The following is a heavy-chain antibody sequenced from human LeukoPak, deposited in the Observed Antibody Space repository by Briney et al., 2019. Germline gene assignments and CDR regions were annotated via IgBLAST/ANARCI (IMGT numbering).Heavy chain of an antibody. CDR1: GGSFSGYY. CDR2: INHSGST. V-gene: IGHV4-34*01. Sequence: SETLSLTCAVYGGSFSGYYWSWIRQPPGKGLEWIGEINHSGSTNYNPSLKSRVTISVDTSKNQFSLKLSSVTATDTAVYYCAKLDYYDSSGYYSPPFDYWGQGTLVTVSS. J-gene: IGHJ4*02. D-gene: IGHD3-22*01. CDR3: AKLDYYDSSGYYSPPFDY.